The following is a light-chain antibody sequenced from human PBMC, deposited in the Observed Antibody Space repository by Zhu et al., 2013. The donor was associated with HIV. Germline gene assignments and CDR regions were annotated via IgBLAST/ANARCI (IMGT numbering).Light chain of an antibody. CDR2: QDT. Sequence: SYELTQPPSVSVSPGQTASITCSGDKLGDKYVSWYQQKPGQSPVLVISQDTKRPSGVSHRFSGSKSGNTASLTISGLQAEDEADYYCCSYTRSSALWVFGGGTKLTVL. J-gene: IGLJ3*02. V-gene: IGLV3-1*01. CDR1: KLGDKY. CDR3: CSYTRSSALWV.